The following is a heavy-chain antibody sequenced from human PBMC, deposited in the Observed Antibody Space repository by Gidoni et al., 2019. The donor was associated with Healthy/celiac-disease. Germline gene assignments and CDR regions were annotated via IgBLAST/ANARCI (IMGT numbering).Heavy chain of an antibody. V-gene: IGHV3-48*02. CDR3: ARDKGYCSSTSCQIYYYYGMDV. CDR1: GFTFSSYI. Sequence: EVQLVESGGGFVQHGGSLRLSCAAPGFTFSSYIMTWIRQAPGKGLEWVSYISSSSSTIYYADSVKGRFTISRDNAKNSLYLQMNSLRDEDTAVYYCARDKGYCSSTSCQIYYYYGMDVWGQGTTVTVSS. J-gene: IGHJ6*02. CDR2: ISSSSSTI. D-gene: IGHD2-2*01.